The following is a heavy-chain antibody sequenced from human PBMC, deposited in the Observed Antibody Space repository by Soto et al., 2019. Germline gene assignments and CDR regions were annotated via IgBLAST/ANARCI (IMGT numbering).Heavy chain of an antibody. CDR2: MYHTGTT. CDR3: ARGSTGAGARQYYFEY. CDR1: GGSISSDNW. V-gene: IGHV4-4*02. D-gene: IGHD2-2*01. J-gene: IGHJ4*02. Sequence: QVQLQESGPGLVKPSGTLSLTCAVSGGSISSDNWWSWVRQSPGKGLEWIGEMYHTGTTNYNPSLASRVIISVDKSKNLFSLKLSSVTAADTALYYCARGSTGAGARQYYFEYWGQGALVTVSS.